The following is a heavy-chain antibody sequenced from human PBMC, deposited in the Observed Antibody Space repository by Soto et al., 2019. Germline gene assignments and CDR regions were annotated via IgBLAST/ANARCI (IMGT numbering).Heavy chain of an antibody. V-gene: IGHV3-48*02. CDR1: GFTFSSYS. D-gene: IGHD3-3*01. Sequence: GGSLRLSCAASGFTFSSYSMNWVRQAPGKGLEWVSYISSSSTIYYADSVKGRFTISRDNAKNSLYLQMNSLRDEDTAVYYCARASVKYYDFWSGQGGLGYWGQGTLVTVSS. J-gene: IGHJ4*02. CDR3: ARASVKYYDFWSGQGGLGY. CDR2: ISSSSTI.